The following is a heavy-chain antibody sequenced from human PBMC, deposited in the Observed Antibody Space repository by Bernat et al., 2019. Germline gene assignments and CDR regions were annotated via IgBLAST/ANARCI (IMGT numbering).Heavy chain of an antibody. J-gene: IGHJ4*02. V-gene: IGHV3-74*01. CDR1: GFTFSAYW. CDR3: TRAAESCGWSFDY. Sequence: VQLVESGGGLVQPGGSLRLSCSASGFTFSAYWMYWVRHAPGGGLKWVSRVNVDGSSTTYADSVKGRFTISRDNAKNTLFLEMNSLRAEDTAVYYCTRAAESCGWSFDYWGQGTLVTVSS. D-gene: IGHD5-12*01. CDR2: VNVDGSST.